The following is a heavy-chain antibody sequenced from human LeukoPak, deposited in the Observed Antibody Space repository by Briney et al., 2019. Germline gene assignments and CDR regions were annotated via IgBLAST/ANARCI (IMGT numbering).Heavy chain of an antibody. J-gene: IGHJ4*02. D-gene: IGHD3-3*01. Sequence: SETLPLTCTVSGVSISNTGYYWGWVRQPPGKGLEWIGTIFYSGSAYYNPSLKSRVTISVDTSKNQFSLKLSSVTAADTAVYYCARLFGVVPDYWGQGTLVTVSS. CDR1: GVSISNTGYY. CDR2: IFYSGSA. V-gene: IGHV4-39*07. CDR3: ARLFGVVPDY.